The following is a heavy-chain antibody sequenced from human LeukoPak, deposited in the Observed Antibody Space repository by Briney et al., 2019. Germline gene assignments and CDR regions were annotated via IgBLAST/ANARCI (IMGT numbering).Heavy chain of an antibody. CDR2: IIPIFGTA. Sequence: ASVKVSCKASGYTFTSYDINWVRQATGQGLEWMGGIIPIFGTANYAQKFQGRVTITADESTSTAYMELSSLRSEDTAVYYCARGKHYYDSSGYNDYFDYWGQGTPVTVSS. D-gene: IGHD3-22*01. V-gene: IGHV1-69*13. J-gene: IGHJ4*02. CDR3: ARGKHYYDSSGYNDYFDY. CDR1: GYTFTSYD.